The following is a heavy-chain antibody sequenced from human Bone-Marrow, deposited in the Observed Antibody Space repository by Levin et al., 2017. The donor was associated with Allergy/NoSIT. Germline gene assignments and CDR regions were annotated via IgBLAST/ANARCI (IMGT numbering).Heavy chain of an antibody. CDR3: ARDTNCSGGSCYSGRNLDWFDP. CDR1: GDSFGTPS. J-gene: IGHJ5*02. D-gene: IGHD2-15*01. Sequence: SQTLSLSCTFSGDSFGTPSWSWIRQPAGKGLEWIGRIFASGTTNYSPSLKSRVTMSVDASKKQFSLNLSSGTAADAAIYYCARDTNCSGGSCYSGRNLDWFDPWGQGTLVTVSS. CDR2: IFASGTT. V-gene: IGHV4-4*07.